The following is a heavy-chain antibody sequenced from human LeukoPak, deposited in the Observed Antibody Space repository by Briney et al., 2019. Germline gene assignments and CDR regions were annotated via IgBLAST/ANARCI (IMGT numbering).Heavy chain of an antibody. D-gene: IGHD1-26*01. CDR1: GFTVSRNY. CDR3: ARKTDSGGGSGY. Sequence: GGSLTLSCAASGFTVSRNYMTWVRQAPGQGPEWVSLIYSGGGTQYADSVKGRFTISRGNSKNTLYLQMNSLRAEGTAVYYCARKTDSGGGSGYWGQGTLVTVSS. V-gene: IGHV3-66*01. CDR2: IYSGGGT. J-gene: IGHJ4*02.